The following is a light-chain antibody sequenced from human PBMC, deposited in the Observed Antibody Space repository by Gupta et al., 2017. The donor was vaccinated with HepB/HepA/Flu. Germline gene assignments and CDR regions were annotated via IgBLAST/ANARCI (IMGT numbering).Light chain of an antibody. CDR1: QSILYSSNNLNY. CDR3: QQYDTTPQIT. J-gene: IGKJ5*01. Sequence: DIVMTQSPDSLAVSLGERATINCKSSQSILYSSNNLNYLAWYQQKPGQPAKLLIYWASTRDSGVPDRFRASGSGTDFTLTISSLQAEEVAVYYCQQYDTTPQITLGPGTRMEIK. CDR2: WAS. V-gene: IGKV4-1*01.